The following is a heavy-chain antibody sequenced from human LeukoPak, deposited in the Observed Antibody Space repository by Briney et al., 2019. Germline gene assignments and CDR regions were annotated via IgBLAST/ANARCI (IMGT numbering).Heavy chain of an antibody. CDR1: GGSISNSY. CDR3: ARGVHGYSGYEWFDP. CDR2: IYYSGST. D-gene: IGHD5-12*01. V-gene: IGHV4-59*08. J-gene: IGHJ5*02. Sequence: PSETLSLTCTVSGGSISNSYWSWIRQPPGKGLEWIGYIYYSGSTYYNPSLKSRVTISVDTSKNQFSLKLSSVTAADTAVYYCARGVHGYSGYEWFDPWGQGTLVTVSS.